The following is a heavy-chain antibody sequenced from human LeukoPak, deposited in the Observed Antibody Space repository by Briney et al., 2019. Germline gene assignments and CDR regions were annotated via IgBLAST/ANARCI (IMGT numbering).Heavy chain of an antibody. V-gene: IGHV3-30*02. CDR2: IRYDESNE. Sequence: GGSLRLSCAASGFTFSSYGMHWVRQAPGKGLEWVAFIRYDESNEYYTDAVKGRFTISRDNSENTLYLQMNSLRAEDTAVYYCARGAPRGYCSGGSCYSGMDVWGQGTTVTVSS. D-gene: IGHD2-15*01. CDR1: GFTFSSYG. CDR3: ARGAPRGYCSGGSCYSGMDV. J-gene: IGHJ6*02.